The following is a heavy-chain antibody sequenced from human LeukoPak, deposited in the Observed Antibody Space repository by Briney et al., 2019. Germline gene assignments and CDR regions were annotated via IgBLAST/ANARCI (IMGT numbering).Heavy chain of an antibody. CDR3: ARAGSGYDQLRLGELSFNY. J-gene: IGHJ4*02. CDR2: ISSSGSTI. CDR1: GFTFSSYE. D-gene: IGHD3-16*02. Sequence: PGGSLRLSCAASGFTFSSYEMNWVRQAPGKGLEWVSYISSSGSTIYYADSVKGRFTISRDNAKNSLYLQMNSLRAEDTAVYYCARAGSGYDQLRLGELSFNYWGQGTLVTVSS. V-gene: IGHV3-48*03.